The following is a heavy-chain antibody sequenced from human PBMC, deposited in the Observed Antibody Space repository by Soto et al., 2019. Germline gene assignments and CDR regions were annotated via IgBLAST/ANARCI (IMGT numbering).Heavy chain of an antibody. CDR2: ISGSGGST. CDR1: GFTFSSYA. CDR3: AKDYTIFGVVIHYFDF. Sequence: EVQLLESGGGLVQPGGSLRLSCAASGFTFSSYAMSWVRQAPGKGLEWVSAISGSGGSTYYADSVKGRFTISRDNSKNRLYLQMNSLRAEDTAVYYCAKDYTIFGVVIHYFDFWGQGSLVTVSS. D-gene: IGHD3-3*01. J-gene: IGHJ4*02. V-gene: IGHV3-23*01.